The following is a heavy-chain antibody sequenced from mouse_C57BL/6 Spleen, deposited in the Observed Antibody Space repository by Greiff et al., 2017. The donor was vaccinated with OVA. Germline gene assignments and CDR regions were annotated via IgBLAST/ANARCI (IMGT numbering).Heavy chain of an antibody. J-gene: IGHJ3*01. CDR2: INPSTGGT. CDR3: ASYYSNAWFAY. D-gene: IGHD2-5*01. V-gene: IGHV1-42*01. Sequence: VQLQQSGPELVKPGASVKISCKASGYSFTGYYMNWVKQSPEKSLEWIGEINPSTGGTTYNQKFKAKAPLTVDKSSSTAYMQLKSLTSEDSAVYYCASYYSNAWFAYWGQGTLVTVSA. CDR1: GYSFTGYY.